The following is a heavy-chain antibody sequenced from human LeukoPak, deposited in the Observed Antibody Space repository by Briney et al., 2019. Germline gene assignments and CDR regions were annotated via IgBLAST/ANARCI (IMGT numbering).Heavy chain of an antibody. CDR3: ARGIVGVPAAISSFDY. J-gene: IGHJ4*02. CDR1: GYTFTGYY. V-gene: IGHV1-2*02. Sequence: ASVKVSCKASGYTFTGYYMHWVRQAPGQGLEWMGWINPNSGGTNYAQKFQGRVTMTRDTSISTAYMELSRLRSDDTAVYYCARGIVGVPAAISSFDYWGQGTLVTVSS. D-gene: IGHD2-2*01. CDR2: INPNSGGT.